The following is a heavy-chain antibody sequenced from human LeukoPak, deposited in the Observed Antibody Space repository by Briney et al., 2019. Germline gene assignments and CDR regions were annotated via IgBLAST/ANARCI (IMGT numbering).Heavy chain of an antibody. D-gene: IGHD6-13*01. CDR3: ARRSISYYYYYMDV. CDR1: GDSINNNNYY. J-gene: IGHJ6*03. V-gene: IGHV4-39*07. CDR2: IYYRGST. Sequence: SETLSLTCTVSGDSINNNNYYWAWIRQSPGEGLEWIGSIYYRGSTYYNPSLKSRVTISVDTSKNQFSLKLSSVTAADTAVYYCARRSISYYYYYMDVWGKGTTVTVSS.